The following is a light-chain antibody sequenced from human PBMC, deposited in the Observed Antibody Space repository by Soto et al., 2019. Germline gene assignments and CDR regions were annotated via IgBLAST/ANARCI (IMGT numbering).Light chain of an antibody. Sequence: QSALTQPPSVSGAPGQRVTISCTGSSSNIGAGYDVHWYQQLPGTAPKLLIYGNSNRPSGVPDRFSGSKSGTSASLAITGLQAEDEADYYCQSYDSSLYVFGTGTQLTVL. J-gene: IGLJ1*01. CDR1: SSNIGAGYD. V-gene: IGLV1-40*01. CDR2: GNS. CDR3: QSYDSSLYV.